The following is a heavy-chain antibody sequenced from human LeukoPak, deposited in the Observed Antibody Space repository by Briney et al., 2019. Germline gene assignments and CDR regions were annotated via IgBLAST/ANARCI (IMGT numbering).Heavy chain of an antibody. CDR3: ARADLNCSGGSCYNY. Sequence: SETLSLTCTVSGVSISSYYWSWIRQPPGKGLEWIGYIYHSGSTYYNPSLKSRVTISVDRSKNQFSLKLSSVTAADTAVYYCARADLNCSGGSCYNYWGQGTLVTVSS. D-gene: IGHD2-15*01. CDR2: IYHSGST. CDR1: GVSISSYY. V-gene: IGHV4-59*12. J-gene: IGHJ4*02.